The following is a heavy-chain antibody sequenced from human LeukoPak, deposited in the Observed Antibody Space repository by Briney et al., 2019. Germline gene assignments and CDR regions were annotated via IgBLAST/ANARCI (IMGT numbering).Heavy chain of an antibody. CDR3: ARVPLRYCSGGSCYKPAFDI. Sequence: GGSLRLSCAASGFTFSSYSMNWVRQAPGKGLEWVSYISSSSSTIYYADSVKGRFTISRDNAKNSLYLQMNSLRAEDTAVYYCARVPLRYCSGGSCYKPAFDIWGQGTMVTVSS. J-gene: IGHJ3*02. CDR2: ISSSSSTI. D-gene: IGHD2-15*01. V-gene: IGHV3-48*04. CDR1: GFTFSSYS.